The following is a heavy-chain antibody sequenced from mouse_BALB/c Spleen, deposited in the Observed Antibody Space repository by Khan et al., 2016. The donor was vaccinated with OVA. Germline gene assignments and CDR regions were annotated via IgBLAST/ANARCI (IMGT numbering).Heavy chain of an antibody. J-gene: IGHJ2*01. CDR2: ISYSDFT. V-gene: IGHV3-2*02. CDR1: GYSITSGYA. D-gene: IGHD1-1*01. CDR3: ARSNYYGYYFDY. Sequence: EVQLQESGPGLVKPSQSLSLTCTVTGYSITSGYAWNWIRQFPGNKLEWMGYISYSDFTNYNPSLKSRISIPRDTSKNQFFLQLSSVTTEDTATYYCARSNYYGYYFDYWGQGATLTVSS.